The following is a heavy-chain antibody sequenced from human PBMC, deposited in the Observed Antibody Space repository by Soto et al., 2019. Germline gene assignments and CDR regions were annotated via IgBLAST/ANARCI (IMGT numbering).Heavy chain of an antibody. V-gene: IGHV1-69*13. CDR2: IIPIFGTA. Sequence: GASVKVSCKASGGTFSSYAISWVRQAPEQGLEWMGGIIPIFGTANYAQKFQGRVTITADESASTAYMELSSLRSEDTAVYYCAREYCSSTSCVSSWGQGTLVTVSS. D-gene: IGHD2-2*01. CDR3: AREYCSSTSCVSS. CDR1: GGTFSSYA. J-gene: IGHJ4*02.